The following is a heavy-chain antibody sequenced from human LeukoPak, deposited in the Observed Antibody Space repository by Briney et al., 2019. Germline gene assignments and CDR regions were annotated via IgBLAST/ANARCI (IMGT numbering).Heavy chain of an antibody. J-gene: IGHJ4*02. V-gene: IGHV3-33*01. D-gene: IGHD5-18*01. Sequence: GGSLRLSCAASGFTFSSYGMHWVRQAPSKGLEWVAVIWSDGSNKYYADSVKGRFTISRDNSKNTLYLQMNSLRAEDTAVYYCARDTAMVVDYWGQGTLVTVSS. CDR3: ARDTAMVVDY. CDR1: GFTFSSYG. CDR2: IWSDGSNK.